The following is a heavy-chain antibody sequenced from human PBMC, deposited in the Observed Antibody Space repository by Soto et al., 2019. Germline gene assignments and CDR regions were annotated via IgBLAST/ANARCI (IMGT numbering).Heavy chain of an antibody. CDR2: ISSSSSYI. Sequence: GGSLRLSCAASGFTFSSYSMNWVRQAPGKGLEWVSSISSSSSYIYYADSVKGRFTISRDNAKNSLYLQMNSLRAEDTAVYYCASTDFWSGYYTGEYFDYWGQGTLVTVSS. V-gene: IGHV3-21*01. D-gene: IGHD3-3*01. J-gene: IGHJ4*02. CDR1: GFTFSSYS. CDR3: ASTDFWSGYYTGEYFDY.